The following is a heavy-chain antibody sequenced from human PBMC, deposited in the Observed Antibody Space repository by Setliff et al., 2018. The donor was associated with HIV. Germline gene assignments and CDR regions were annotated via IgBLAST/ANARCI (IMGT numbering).Heavy chain of an antibody. CDR3: ARDGPSYHYYMDV. V-gene: IGHV1-69*10. J-gene: IGHJ6*03. CDR1: GYTFTSYD. Sequence: SVKVSCKASGYTFTSYDTNWVRQATGQGLEWMGGSIPILGIPNYAQKFQGRVTITTDESTNTAYMELRCLRSEDTAVYYCARDGPSYHYYMDVWGKGTTVTVSS. CDR2: SIPILGIP.